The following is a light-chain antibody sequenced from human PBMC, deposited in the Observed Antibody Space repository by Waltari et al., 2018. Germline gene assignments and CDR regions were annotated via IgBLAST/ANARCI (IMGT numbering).Light chain of an antibody. V-gene: IGKV1-8*01. CDR1: QGISSD. Sequence: AIRITQSPSSLSASTGDRVTITCRASQGISSDLAWYQQKPGKAPKVLIYAASTLQSGVPSRFRGSGSGTDFTLTICRLQSEDFAIYYCQQYYSNPATFGQGTKVEIK. CDR3: QQYYSNPAT. J-gene: IGKJ1*01. CDR2: AAS.